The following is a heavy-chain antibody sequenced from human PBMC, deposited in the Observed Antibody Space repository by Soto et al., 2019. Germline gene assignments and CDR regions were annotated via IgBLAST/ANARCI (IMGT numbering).Heavy chain of an antibody. CDR2: INHSGST. CDR3: ARGLSFCVPAAIPPIGAFDI. Sequence: SETLSLTCAVYGGSFSGYYWSWIRQPPGKGLEWIGEINHSGSTNYNPSLKSRVTISVDTSKNQFSLKLSSVTAADTAVYYCARGLSFCVPAAIPPIGAFDIRAQRTTVTVSS. CDR1: GGSFSGYY. J-gene: IGHJ3*02. D-gene: IGHD2-2*02. V-gene: IGHV4-34*01.